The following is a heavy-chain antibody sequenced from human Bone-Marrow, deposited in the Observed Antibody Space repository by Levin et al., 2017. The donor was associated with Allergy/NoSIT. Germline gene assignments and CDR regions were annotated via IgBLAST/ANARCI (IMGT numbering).Heavy chain of an antibody. CDR1: GFTFSSYS. J-gene: IGHJ5*01. Sequence: PSETLSLTCAASGFTFSSYSMNWVRQAPGKGLEWISYIGSRGDNTVYYADSVKGRFTISRDEAKNSLYLQMNSLRAEDTAVYYCVRSPGYCSGGSCYNWFDSWGQGTLVTVSS. CDR3: VRSPGYCSGGSCYNWFDS. CDR2: IGSRGDNTV. V-gene: IGHV3-48*01. D-gene: IGHD2-15*01.